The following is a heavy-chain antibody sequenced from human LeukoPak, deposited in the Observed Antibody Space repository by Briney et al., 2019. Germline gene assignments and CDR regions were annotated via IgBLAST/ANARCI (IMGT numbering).Heavy chain of an antibody. V-gene: IGHV4-59*01. CDR3: ARIRYSSGWGYYYMDV. CDR1: GVPISSYY. CDR2: IYYSGST. Sequence: SETLSLTCTVSGVPISSYYWSWLGQPPGKGLEWSGYIYYSGSTNYNPSLKSRVTISVDTSKNQFSLKLSSVTAADTAVYYCARIRYSSGWGYYYMDVWGKGTTVTISS. D-gene: IGHD6-19*01. J-gene: IGHJ6*03.